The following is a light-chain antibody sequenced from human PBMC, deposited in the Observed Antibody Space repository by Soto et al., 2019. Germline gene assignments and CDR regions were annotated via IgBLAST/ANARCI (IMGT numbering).Light chain of an antibody. CDR2: WAS. V-gene: IGKV4-1*01. Sequence: DIVMTQSPDSPPVSLGESSNISCKSSQSVLYRSSSKNHLSWYQQKPGQPPKLLIYWASTRESGVPDRFSGSGSGTDYTLTISNLQAEDVAVYYCQQYHSFPWTFGQGTKVEIK. CDR3: QQYHSFPWT. J-gene: IGKJ1*01. CDR1: QSVLYRSSSKNH.